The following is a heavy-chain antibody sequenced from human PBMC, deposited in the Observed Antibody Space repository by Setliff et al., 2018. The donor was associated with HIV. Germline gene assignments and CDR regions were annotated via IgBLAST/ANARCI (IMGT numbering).Heavy chain of an antibody. CDR3: ARTTTFFDY. CDR1: GASLIYYY. V-gene: IGHV4-4*07. Sequence: SETLSLTCSVSGASLIYYYWSWVRQPAGKGLEWIGRIYTSGSTNYNPSLKSRVTISLDTSKNQFSLKLSSVTAADTAVYYCARTTTFFDYWGQGTLVTVSS. J-gene: IGHJ4*02. D-gene: IGHD3-16*01. CDR2: IYTSGST.